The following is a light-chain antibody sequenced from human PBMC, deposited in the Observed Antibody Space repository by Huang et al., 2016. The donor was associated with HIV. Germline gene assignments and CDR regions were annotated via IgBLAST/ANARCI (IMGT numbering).Light chain of an antibody. CDR2: DAS. Sequence: EIVLTQSPATLSLSPGERATLSCRASQSVGGYLAWYQQKPGQDPRLLIYDASNMATGISARFSGSESGTDFTLTISSLEPEDFAVYYCQQRTNWPPGFTFGPGTIVDIK. J-gene: IGKJ3*01. CDR3: QQRTNWPPGFT. V-gene: IGKV3-11*01. CDR1: QSVGGY.